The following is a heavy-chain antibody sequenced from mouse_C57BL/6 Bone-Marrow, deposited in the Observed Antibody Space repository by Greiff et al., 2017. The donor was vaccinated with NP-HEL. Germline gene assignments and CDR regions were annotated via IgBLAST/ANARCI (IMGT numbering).Heavy chain of an antibody. CDR3: TRDGWGLFAY. J-gene: IGHJ3*01. D-gene: IGHD1-1*02. Sequence: EVNVVESGEGLVKPGGSLKLSCAASGFTFSSYAMSWVRQTPEKRLEWVAYISSGGDYIYYADTVKGRFTISRDNARNTLYLQMSSLKSEDTAMYYCTRDGWGLFAYWGQGTLVTVSA. V-gene: IGHV5-9-1*02. CDR2: ISSGGDYI. CDR1: GFTFSSYA.